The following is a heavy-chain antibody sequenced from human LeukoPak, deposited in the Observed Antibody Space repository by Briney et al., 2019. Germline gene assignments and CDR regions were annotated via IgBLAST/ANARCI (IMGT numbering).Heavy chain of an antibody. Sequence: GGSLRLSCAASGFTFNRHGMSWVRQAPGKGLEWVAFIRYDGSNKYYADSVKGRFTISRDNSKNTLYLQMNSLRAEDTAVYYCAKDSNSDFWSGYYTTAEYFQHWGQGTLVTVSS. CDR3: AKDSNSDFWSGYYTTAEYFQH. D-gene: IGHD3-3*01. CDR1: GFTFNRHG. CDR2: IRYDGSNK. J-gene: IGHJ1*01. V-gene: IGHV3-30*02.